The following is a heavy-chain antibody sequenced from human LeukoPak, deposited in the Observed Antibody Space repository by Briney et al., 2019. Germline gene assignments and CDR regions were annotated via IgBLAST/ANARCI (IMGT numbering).Heavy chain of an antibody. CDR1: GGSISSYY. D-gene: IGHD6-13*01. J-gene: IGHJ4*02. CDR3: ATENIATAGFDY. V-gene: IGHV4-59*01. Sequence: PSETLSLTCTVSGGSISSYYWSWIRQPPGKGLEWIGYIYYSGSTNYNPSLKSRITISGDASKNQFSLKLSSVTAADTAVYYCATENIATAGFDYWGQGTLVTVSS. CDR2: IYYSGST.